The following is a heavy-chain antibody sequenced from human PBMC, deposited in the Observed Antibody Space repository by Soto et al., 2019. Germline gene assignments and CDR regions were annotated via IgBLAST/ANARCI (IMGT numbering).Heavy chain of an antibody. J-gene: IGHJ4*02. CDR2: ISPSRNT. D-gene: IGHD3-16*01. V-gene: IGHV4-39*02. Sequence: QLQLQESGPGLVKPSETLSLTCTVSGASISSSSFSWGWIRHPPGKGLEWIAAISPSRNTYYNPSLQSHVTISVDTSKNHFSLGLSAVTAADTAVYYCATYSEDWHTYDYRGQGTLVTVSS. CDR3: ATYSEDWHTYDY. CDR1: GASISSSSFS.